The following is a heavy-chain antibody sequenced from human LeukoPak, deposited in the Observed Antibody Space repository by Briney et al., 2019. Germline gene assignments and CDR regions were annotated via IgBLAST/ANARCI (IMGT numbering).Heavy chain of an antibody. CDR2: IRGRSDTT. CDR1: GFTFTMFS. J-gene: IGHJ4*02. D-gene: IGHD3-16*01. Sequence: PGGSLRLSCAASGFTFTMFSMNWLRQAPGKGLEWIAFIRGRSDTTYYADSVRGRFTISRDNAKNSLYLQTNSLRAEDTAVYYCARDYATDYWGQGTLVTVSS. V-gene: IGHV3-48*01. CDR3: ARDYATDY.